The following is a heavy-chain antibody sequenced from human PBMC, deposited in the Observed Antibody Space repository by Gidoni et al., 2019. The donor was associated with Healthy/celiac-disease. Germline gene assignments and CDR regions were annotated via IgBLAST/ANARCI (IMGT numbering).Heavy chain of an antibody. J-gene: IGHJ5*02. V-gene: IGHV3-30*18. D-gene: IGHD2-2*01. CDR3: AKDRGVVVPAAIIARWFDP. Sequence: QVQLVESGGGVVQPGRSLRLSCAAPGFNLRSYGLHWFRQAPGWGLGWVAVISYDGSNKYYADSVKGRFTLSRDNSKNTLYLQMNSLRAEDTAVYYCAKDRGVVVPAAIIARWFDPWGQGTLVTVSS. CDR2: ISYDGSNK. CDR1: GFNLRSYG.